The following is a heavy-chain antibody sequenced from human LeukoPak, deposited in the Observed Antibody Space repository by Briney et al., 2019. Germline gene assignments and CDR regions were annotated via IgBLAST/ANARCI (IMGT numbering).Heavy chain of an antibody. D-gene: IGHD6-6*01. CDR2: FEPEDGKT. J-gene: IGHJ5*02. CDR3: IAKLEFSRSSLSVYNWFGH. Sequence: ASVKVSCKVSGYTLTELSIHWVRQAPGKGLEWMAGFEPEDGKTIYSQKFQGRVTMTEDTSTATAYMALSSLRSEDTAVYYCIAKLEFSRSSLSVYNWFGHWGQGTLVTVSS. V-gene: IGHV1-24*01. CDR1: GYTLTELS.